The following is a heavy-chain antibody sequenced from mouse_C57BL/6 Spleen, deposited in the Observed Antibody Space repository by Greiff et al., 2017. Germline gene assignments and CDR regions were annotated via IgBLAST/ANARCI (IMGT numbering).Heavy chain of an antibody. CDR1: GYTFTSYG. CDR3: ARSEVYDGPYAMDY. CDR2: IYPRSGNT. J-gene: IGHJ4*01. Sequence: QVQLQQSGAELARPGASVKLSCKASGYTFTSYGISWVKQRTGQGLEWIGEIYPRSGNTYYNEKLKGKATLTADKSSSTAYMELRSLTSEDSAVYFCARSEVYDGPYAMDYWGQGTSVTVSS. D-gene: IGHD2-3*01. V-gene: IGHV1-81*01.